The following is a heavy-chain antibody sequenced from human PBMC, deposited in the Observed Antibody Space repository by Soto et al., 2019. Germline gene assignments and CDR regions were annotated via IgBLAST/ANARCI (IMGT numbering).Heavy chain of an antibody. Sequence: EVQLLESGGGLVQPGESLRLSCAASGFTFSSYAMSWVRQAPGKGLEWVSVISGSDDSTYYADSVKGRFTISRDNSKNALYLHMNSVRAGDQAVYYCPKRSGSSPFAYWGRGALVTVSS. J-gene: IGHJ4*02. CDR2: ISGSDDST. CDR1: GFTFSSYA. CDR3: PKRSGSSPFAY. D-gene: IGHD6-6*01. V-gene: IGHV3-23*01.